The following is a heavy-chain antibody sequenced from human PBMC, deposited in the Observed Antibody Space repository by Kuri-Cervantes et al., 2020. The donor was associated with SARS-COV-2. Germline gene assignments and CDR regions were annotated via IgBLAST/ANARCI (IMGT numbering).Heavy chain of an antibody. CDR2: IYTSGCT. V-gene: IGHV4-61*02. CDR1: GGSISSGSYY. Sequence: LRLSCTVSGGSISSGSYYWSWIRQPAGKVLEWIGRIYTSGCTNYNPSLKSRVTISVDTSKNQFSLKLSSVTAADTAVYYCARGTVGAPGGGMNVWGQGTTVTVSS. J-gene: IGHJ6*02. CDR3: ARGTVGAPGGGMNV. D-gene: IGHD1-26*01.